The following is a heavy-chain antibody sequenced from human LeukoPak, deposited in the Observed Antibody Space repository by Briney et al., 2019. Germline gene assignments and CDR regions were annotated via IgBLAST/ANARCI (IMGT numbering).Heavy chain of an antibody. CDR1: GGSFSSYY. CDR2: IYYSGST. V-gene: IGHV4-59*01. CDR3: ARTNVDTAMAFDY. D-gene: IGHD5-18*01. J-gene: IGHJ4*02. Sequence: ASETLSLACAVYGGSFSSYYWSWIRQPPGKGLEWIGYIYYSGSTNYNPSLKSRVTISVDTSKNQFSLKLSSVTAADTAVYYCARTNVDTAMAFDYWGQGTLVTVSS.